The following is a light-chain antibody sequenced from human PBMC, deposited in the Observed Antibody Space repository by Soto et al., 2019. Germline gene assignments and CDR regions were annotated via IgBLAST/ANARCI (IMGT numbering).Light chain of an antibody. CDR3: QQYNKWPPVYT. CDR2: DAS. Sequence: EIVMTQSPDILSVSPGERATLSCRASQSVSSSLAWYQQKPGQAPRLLIYDASTRGTGIPARFSGSGSGTEFTLTISSLQSEDFALYYCQQYNKWPPVYTFGQGTMLEIK. V-gene: IGKV3D-15*01. J-gene: IGKJ2*01. CDR1: QSVSSS.